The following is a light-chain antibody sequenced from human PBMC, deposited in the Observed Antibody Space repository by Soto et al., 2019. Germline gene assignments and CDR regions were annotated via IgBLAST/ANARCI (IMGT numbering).Light chain of an antibody. J-gene: IGLJ2*01. CDR1: SSDVGSSDY. Sequence: QSALTQPASVSGSPGQSITISCTGTSSDVGSSDYVSWHQQHPGKAPRLLIYAAGKRPSGISDRFSDSKSGNTASLTISGLQAEDEAHYYCSSYTTGSTLVVFGGGTKVTVL. CDR3: SSYTTGSTLVV. V-gene: IGLV2-14*03. CDR2: AAG.